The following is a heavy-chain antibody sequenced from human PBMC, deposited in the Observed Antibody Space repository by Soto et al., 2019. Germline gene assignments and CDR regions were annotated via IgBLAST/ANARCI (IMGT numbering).Heavy chain of an antibody. Sequence: GGSLRLSCAASGFTFSSYWMSWVRQAPGKGLEWVANIKQDGSEKYYVDSVKGRFTISRDNAKNSLYLQMNSLRAEDTAVYYCARVTNPLSDYYGSGSYVYYYYYMDVWGKGTTVTVSS. CDR3: ARVTNPLSDYYGSGSYVYYYYYMDV. V-gene: IGHV3-7*01. D-gene: IGHD3-10*01. CDR2: IKQDGSEK. J-gene: IGHJ6*03. CDR1: GFTFSSYW.